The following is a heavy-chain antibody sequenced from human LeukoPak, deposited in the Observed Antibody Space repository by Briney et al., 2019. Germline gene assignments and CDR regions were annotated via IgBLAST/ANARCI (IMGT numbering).Heavy chain of an antibody. Sequence: SETLSLTCTVSGGSISSYYWSWIRQPPGKGLEWIGYIYYSGSTNYNPSLKSRVTISVDTSKNQFSLKLSSVTAADTAVYYCASQGTKDFYYYYGMDVWGHGTTVTVSS. V-gene: IGHV4-59*01. J-gene: IGHJ6*02. CDR1: GGSISSYY. CDR3: ASQGTKDFYYYYGMDV. D-gene: IGHD2/OR15-2a*01. CDR2: IYYSGST.